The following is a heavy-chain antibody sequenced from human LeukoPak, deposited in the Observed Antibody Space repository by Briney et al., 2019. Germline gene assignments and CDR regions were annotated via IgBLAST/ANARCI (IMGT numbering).Heavy chain of an antibody. CDR2: ISSSSSYI. CDR3: AKSPGNVVAATFDY. J-gene: IGHJ4*02. Sequence: GGSLRLSCAASGFTFSSYSMNWVRQAPGKGLEWVSSISSSSSYIYYADSVKGRFTISRDNAKNSLYLQMNSLRAEDTAVYYCAKSPGNVVAATFDYWGQGTLVTVYS. D-gene: IGHD2-15*01. V-gene: IGHV3-21*04. CDR1: GFTFSSYS.